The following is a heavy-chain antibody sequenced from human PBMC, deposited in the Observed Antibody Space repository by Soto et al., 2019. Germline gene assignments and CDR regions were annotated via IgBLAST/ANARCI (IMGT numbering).Heavy chain of an antibody. CDR2: FDPEDGET. J-gene: IGHJ4*02. D-gene: IGHD3-16*02. CDR1: GYTLTELS. V-gene: IGHV1-24*01. Sequence: QVQLVQSGAEVKKPGASVKVSCKVSGYTLTELSMHWVRQAPGKGLEWMGGFDPEDGETIYAQKFQGRVTMTEDTSTDTAYMERSSLRSEDTAVYYCATPVITLGGVIVTSFDYWGQGTLVTVSS. CDR3: ATPVITLGGVIVTSFDY.